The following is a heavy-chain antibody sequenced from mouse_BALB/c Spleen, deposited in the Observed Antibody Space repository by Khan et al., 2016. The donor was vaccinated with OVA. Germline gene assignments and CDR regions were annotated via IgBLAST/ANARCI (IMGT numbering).Heavy chain of an antibody. V-gene: IGHV9-3-1*01. CDR3: ARGHWYFDV. Sequence: QIQLVQSGPELKKPGETVKISCKASGYTFTNYAVNWVRQAPGKGFKWMGWINTYTGEPTYADDFQGRFAFSLATSANAAYLQINNLKNEATATYFCARGHWYFDVWGAGTTVTVSS. J-gene: IGHJ1*01. CDR2: INTYTGEP. CDR1: GYTFTNYA.